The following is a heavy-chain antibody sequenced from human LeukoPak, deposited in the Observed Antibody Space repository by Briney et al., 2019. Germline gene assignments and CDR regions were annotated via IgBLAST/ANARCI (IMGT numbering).Heavy chain of an antibody. CDR2: INHSGST. CDR1: GGSFSGYY. CDR3: ARLDYYYYYMDV. Sequence: ASETLSLTCAVYGGSFSGYYWSWIRQPPGKGLEWIGEINHSGSTNYNPSLKSRVTISVDTSKNQFSLKLSSVTAADTAVYYCARLDYYYYYMDVWGKGTTVTISS. V-gene: IGHV4-34*01. J-gene: IGHJ6*03.